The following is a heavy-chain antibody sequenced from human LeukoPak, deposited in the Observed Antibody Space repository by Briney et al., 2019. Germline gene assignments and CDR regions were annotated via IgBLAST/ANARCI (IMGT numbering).Heavy chain of an antibody. CDR1: GYTFTGYY. D-gene: IGHD4-23*01. CDR3: ARGGYGGGYGGRNSGVIDS. CDR2: INPNGGGT. V-gene: IGHV1-2*02. Sequence: ASVKVSCKASGYTFTGYYIHWVRQAPRQGLEWMGWINPNGGGTNYAQKFQGRVTMTRDTSISTAYMELNRLTSDDTDVYYCARGGYGGGYGGRNSGVIDSWGQGTLVTVSS. J-gene: IGHJ4*02.